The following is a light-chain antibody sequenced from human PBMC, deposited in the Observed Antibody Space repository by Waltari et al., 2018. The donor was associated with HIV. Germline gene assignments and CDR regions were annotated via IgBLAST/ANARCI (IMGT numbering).Light chain of an antibody. V-gene: IGLV3-1*01. CDR3: QAWDSSTVL. CDR1: TLDNLY. CDR2: QDN. J-gene: IGLJ2*01. Sequence: SYELPQPPSVSVSPGQTATITCSGDTLDNLYACWYQQRPGQSPVHFIYQDNKRPLGIPERFSGSRSGNIATLTISGAQAMDEAAYFCQAWDSSTVLFGGGTKLTVL.